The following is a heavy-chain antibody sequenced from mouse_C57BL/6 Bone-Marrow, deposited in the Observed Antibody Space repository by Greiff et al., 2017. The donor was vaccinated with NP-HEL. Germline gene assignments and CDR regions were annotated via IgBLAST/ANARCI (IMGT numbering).Heavy chain of an antibody. CDR1: GFTFSSYG. D-gene: IGHD1-1*01. J-gene: IGHJ2*01. CDR3: ARHPTVVAYYFDY. Sequence: EVMLVESGGDLVKPGASLKLSCAASGFTFSSYGMSWVRQTPDKRLEWVATISSGGSYTYYPDSVKGRFTISRDNAKHTLYLQMSSLKSEDTAMYYCARHPTVVAYYFDYWGEGTTLTVSS. CDR2: ISSGGSYT. V-gene: IGHV5-6*01.